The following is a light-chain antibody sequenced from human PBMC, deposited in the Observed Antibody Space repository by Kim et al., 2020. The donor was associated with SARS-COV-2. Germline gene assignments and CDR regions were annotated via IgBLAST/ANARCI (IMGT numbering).Light chain of an antibody. Sequence: GQSITIYCAGTSSDVGGYDYVSWYQQHPGKVPKLMIYDVTNRPSGVSNRFSGSKSGNTASLTISGLQAEDEADYYCSSYTSSSSRVFGGGTQLTVL. V-gene: IGLV2-14*03. CDR2: DVT. CDR1: SSDVGGYDY. J-gene: IGLJ3*02. CDR3: SSYTSSSSRV.